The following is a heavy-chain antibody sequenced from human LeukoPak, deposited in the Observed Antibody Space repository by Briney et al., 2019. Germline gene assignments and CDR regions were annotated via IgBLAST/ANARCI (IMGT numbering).Heavy chain of an antibody. CDR1: GYTFTSYG. J-gene: IGHJ4*02. D-gene: IGHD1-26*01. Sequence: ASVKVSCKASGYTFTSYGTSWVRQAPGQGLEWMGWISAKNGNTNYAQKVQGRVIMTTDTSTSTAYMELRSLRSDDTAVYYCARDTEWEKNPDYFDYWGQGTLVPVSS. CDR3: ARDTEWEKNPDYFDY. CDR2: ISAKNGNT. V-gene: IGHV1-18*01.